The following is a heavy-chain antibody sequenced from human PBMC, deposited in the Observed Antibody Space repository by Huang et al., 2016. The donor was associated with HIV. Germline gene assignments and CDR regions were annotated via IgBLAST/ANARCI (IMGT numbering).Heavy chain of an antibody. D-gene: IGHD2-21*02. CDR1: GGSLGDYY. Sequence: QVQLQQWGAGLLKPSGVLSLKCAVYGGSLGDYYWTWIRQSPGKGLEWIGEVNHRGLSTYDPSLRSRGTMSVDMSRNQFSLNLTSLTVADTAVYYCARPRMTATSSDSTWSFFDSWGQGTLVIVSS. CDR2: VNHRGLS. V-gene: IGHV4-34*02. J-gene: IGHJ4*02. CDR3: ARPRMTATSSDSTWSFFDS.